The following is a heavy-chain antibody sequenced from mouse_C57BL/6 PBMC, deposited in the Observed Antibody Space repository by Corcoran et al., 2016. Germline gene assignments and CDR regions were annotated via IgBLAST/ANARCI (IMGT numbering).Heavy chain of an antibody. CDR1: GYTFTDYY. Sequence: VQLQQSGPELVKPGASVKISCKASGYTFTDYYINWVKQSHGKSLEWIGDINPNNGGTSYNQKFKGKATLTVDKSSSTAYMELRSLTSEDSAVYYCARGYYGSSYVEGYAMDYWGQGTSVTVSS. J-gene: IGHJ4*01. CDR2: INPNNGGT. V-gene: IGHV1-26*01. D-gene: IGHD1-1*01. CDR3: ARGYYGSSYVEGYAMDY.